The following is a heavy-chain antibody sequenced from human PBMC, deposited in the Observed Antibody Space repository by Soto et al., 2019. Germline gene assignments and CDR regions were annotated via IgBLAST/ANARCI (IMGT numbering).Heavy chain of an antibody. CDR2: IKEDGSEK. CDR1: GFTFSNYW. V-gene: IGHV3-7*01. CDR3: ARLYSKLDY. D-gene: IGHD2-8*01. J-gene: IGHJ4*02. Sequence: GGSLRLSCAASGFTFSNYWMSWVRQAPGKGLEWVANIKEDGSEKYYVDSVKGRFTISRDNAKNSLYLQMNSLRSEDTAVYYCARLYSKLDYWGRVPLVTVSS.